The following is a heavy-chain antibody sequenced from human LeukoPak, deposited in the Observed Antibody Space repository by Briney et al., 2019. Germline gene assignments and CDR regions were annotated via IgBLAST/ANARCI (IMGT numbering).Heavy chain of an antibody. CDR3: ARSSTGSGSYYNPAYYFDY. CDR2: ISAYNGNT. V-gene: IGHV1-18*04. CDR1: GYTFSDNY. D-gene: IGHD3-10*01. Sequence: GASVKVSCKASGYTFSDNYIHWVRQAPGQGLEWMGWISAYNGNTNYAQKLQGRVTMTTDTSTSTAYMELRSLRSDDTAVYYCARSSTGSGSYYNPAYYFDYWGQGTLVTVSS. J-gene: IGHJ4*02.